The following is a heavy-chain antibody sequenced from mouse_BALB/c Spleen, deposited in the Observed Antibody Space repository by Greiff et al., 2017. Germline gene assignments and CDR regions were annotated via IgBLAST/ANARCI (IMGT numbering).Heavy chain of an antibody. D-gene: IGHD1-1*01. CDR3: ARESPHYYGSSYLDY. V-gene: IGHV5-4*02. CDR1: GFTFSDYY. CDR2: ISDGGSYT. Sequence: EVKLVESGGGLVKPGGSLKLSCAASGFTFSDYYMYWVRQTPEKRLEWVATISDGGSYTYYPDSVKGRFTISRDNAKNNLYLQMSSLKSEDTAMYYCARESPHYYGSSYLDYWGQGTTLTVSS. J-gene: IGHJ2*01.